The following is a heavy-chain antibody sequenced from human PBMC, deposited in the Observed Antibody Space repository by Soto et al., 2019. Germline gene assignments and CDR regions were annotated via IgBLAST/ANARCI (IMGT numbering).Heavy chain of an antibody. CDR1: GFTFSNYA. Sequence: PVVSLRLSCAASGFTFSNYAIHWVRQAPGKGLEWVAVISYDGSKKYYADSVKGRFTISRDNSKSTLYLQMNSLRVEDTAVYYCARAGEYREFDYWGQGTLVTVSS. V-gene: IGHV3-30-3*01. J-gene: IGHJ4*02. CDR2: ISYDGSKK. CDR3: ARAGEYREFDY. D-gene: IGHD3-16*01.